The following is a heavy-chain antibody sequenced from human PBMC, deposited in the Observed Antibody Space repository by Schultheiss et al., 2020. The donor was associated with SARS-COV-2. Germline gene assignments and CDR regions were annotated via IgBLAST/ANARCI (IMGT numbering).Heavy chain of an antibody. J-gene: IGHJ5*02. V-gene: IGHV4-34*01. CDR3: ARGRMGFDP. CDR2: INHSGST. D-gene: IGHD1-14*01. Sequence: SQTLSLTCTVSGDSITSGGYYWSWIRQPPGKGLEWIGEINHSGSTNYNPSLKSRVTISVDTSKNQFSLKLSSVTAADTAVYYCARGRMGFDPWGQGTLVTVSS. CDR1: GDSITSGGYY.